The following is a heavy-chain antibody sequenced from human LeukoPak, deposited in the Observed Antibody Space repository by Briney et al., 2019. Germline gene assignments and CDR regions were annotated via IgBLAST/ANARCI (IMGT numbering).Heavy chain of an antibody. J-gene: IGHJ5*02. D-gene: IGHD3-10*01. CDR1: GYTFTGYY. CDR3: AGAGGFGKNWFDP. CDR2: INPNSGGT. V-gene: IGHV1-2*02. Sequence: ASVKVSCKASGYTFTGYYMHWVRQAPGQGLEWMGWINPNSGGTNYAQKFQGRVTMTRDTSISTAYMELSRLRSDDTAVYYCAGAGGFGKNWFDPWGQGTLVTVSS.